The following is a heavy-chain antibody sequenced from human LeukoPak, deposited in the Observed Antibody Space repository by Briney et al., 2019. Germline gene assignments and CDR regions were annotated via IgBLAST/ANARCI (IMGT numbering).Heavy chain of an antibody. J-gene: IGHJ4*02. Sequence: PGGSLRLSCAASGFTFSTFGMHWVRQAPGKGLEWVAFIRSDETNKYYGDSVRGRFTISRDNSRNTLYLQMNSLRPEDTAVYYCATDDYWGQGTLVTVSS. CDR1: GFTFSTFG. CDR2: IRSDETNK. V-gene: IGHV3-30*02. CDR3: ATDDY.